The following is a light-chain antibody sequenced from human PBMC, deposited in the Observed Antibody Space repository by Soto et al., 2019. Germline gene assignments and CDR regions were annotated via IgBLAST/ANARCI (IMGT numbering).Light chain of an antibody. Sequence: QSALTQSPSASGSPGQSVTISCTGTSSDVGNYNYVSWYQQHPGKAPKLIIYEVSKRPSGVPDRFSGSKSGNTASLTVSGLQVEDEADYYCSSYAGSNIWVFGGGTKLTVL. CDR3: SSYAGSNIWV. J-gene: IGLJ3*02. V-gene: IGLV2-8*01. CDR2: EVS. CDR1: SSDVGNYNY.